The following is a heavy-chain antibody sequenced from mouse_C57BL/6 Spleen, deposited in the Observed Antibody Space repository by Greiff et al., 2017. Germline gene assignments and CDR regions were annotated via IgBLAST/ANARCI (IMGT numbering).Heavy chain of an antibody. CDR3: ARNDYDAGFFAY. CDR1: GFSFTSYA. V-gene: IGHV2-9-1*01. CDR2: IWTGGGT. D-gene: IGHD2-4*01. Sequence: QVQLKESGPGLVAPSQSLSITCTVSGFSFTSYAISWVRQPPGKGLEWLGVIWTGGGTNYNAALKSRLSIRKDNSKSQVFLKMNSLQTDATARYYCARNDYDAGFFAYWGQGTLVTVSA. J-gene: IGHJ3*01.